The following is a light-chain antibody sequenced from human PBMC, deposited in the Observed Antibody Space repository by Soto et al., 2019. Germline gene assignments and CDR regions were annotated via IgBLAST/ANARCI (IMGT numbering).Light chain of an antibody. J-gene: IGLJ2*01. V-gene: IGLV1-47*01. CDR2: RNN. Sequence: QSVLTQPPSASGTPGQRVTISCSGSSSNIGRNYVFWYQQLPGTAPKLLIYRNNQRPSGVPDRFSGSKSGTSASLAISGLRSEDEADYYCATWDDSRTGLFGGGTKLTVL. CDR1: SSNIGRNY. CDR3: ATWDDSRTGL.